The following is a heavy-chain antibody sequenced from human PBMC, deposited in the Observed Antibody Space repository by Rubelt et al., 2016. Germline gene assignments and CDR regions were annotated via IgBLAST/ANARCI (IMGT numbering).Heavy chain of an antibody. CDR2: INPNSGGT. Sequence: QAPGQGLEWMGWINPNSGGTNYAQKFQGRVTMTRDTSISTAYMELSRLRSDDTVVYYCARDRGGAFDIWGQGTMVTVSS. CDR3: ARDRGGAFDI. J-gene: IGHJ3*02. V-gene: IGHV1-2*02. D-gene: IGHD3-10*01.